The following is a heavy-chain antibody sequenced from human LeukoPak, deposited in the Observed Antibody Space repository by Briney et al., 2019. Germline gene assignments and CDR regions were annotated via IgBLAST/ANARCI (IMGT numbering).Heavy chain of an antibody. J-gene: IGHJ2*01. Sequence: GGSLRLSCAASGFTFSSYSMNWVRQAPGKGLEWVSSISSSSSYIYYADSVKGRFTISRDNAKNSLYLQMNSLRAEDTAVYYCAREEAEKHFDLWGRGTLVTVSS. CDR2: ISSSSSYI. V-gene: IGHV3-21*01. CDR1: GFTFSSYS. CDR3: AREEAEKHFDL.